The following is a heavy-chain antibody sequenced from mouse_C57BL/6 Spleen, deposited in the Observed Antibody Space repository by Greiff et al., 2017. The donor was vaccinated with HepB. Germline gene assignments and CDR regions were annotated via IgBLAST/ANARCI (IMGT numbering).Heavy chain of an antibody. Sequence: VQLQQSGPELVKPGASVKISCKASGYTFTDYYMNWVKQSPGKSLEWIGDINPNNGGTSYNQKFKGKATLTVNKSSSTAYMELRSPTSEDSAVYYCARGADPYAMDYWGQGTSVTVSS. CDR2: INPNNGGT. J-gene: IGHJ4*01. D-gene: IGHD3-3*01. CDR3: ARGADPYAMDY. CDR1: GYTFTDYY. V-gene: IGHV1-26*01.